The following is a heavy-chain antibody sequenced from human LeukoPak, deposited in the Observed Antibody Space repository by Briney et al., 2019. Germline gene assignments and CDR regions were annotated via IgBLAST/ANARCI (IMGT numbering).Heavy chain of an antibody. CDR2: IDTNTGNP. V-gene: IGHV7-4-1*02. Sequence: ASVKVSCKASGYTVTGYYLHWVRQAPGQGLEWMGWIDTNTGNPTYAQGFAGRFVFSLDTSVTTTYLQISSLKAEDTAVYFCTRGRDTTGYFVYWGQGTLVTVSS. D-gene: IGHD3-22*01. CDR1: GYTVTGYY. CDR3: TRGRDTTGYFVY. J-gene: IGHJ4*02.